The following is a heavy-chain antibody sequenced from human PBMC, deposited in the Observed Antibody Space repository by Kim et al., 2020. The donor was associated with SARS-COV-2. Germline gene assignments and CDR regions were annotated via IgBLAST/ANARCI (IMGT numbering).Heavy chain of an antibody. J-gene: IGHJ5*02. CDR3: ARYCSSTSCRWFDP. CDR2: IYYSGST. D-gene: IGHD2-2*01. V-gene: IGHV4-31*03. CDR1: GGSISSGRYY. Sequence: SETLSLTCTVSGGSISSGRYYWSWIRQYPGKGLEWIGYIYYSGSTYYNPSLRSRVSISVDTSKNQFSLKLNSVTAADTAVYYCARYCSSTSCRWFDPWGQGTLVTVSS.